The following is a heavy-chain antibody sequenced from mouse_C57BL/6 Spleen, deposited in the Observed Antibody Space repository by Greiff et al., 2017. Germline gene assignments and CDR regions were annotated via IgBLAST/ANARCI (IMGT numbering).Heavy chain of an antibody. CDR1: GYTFTDYE. CDR2: IDPETGGT. CDR3: TRGTLYYGSPWFAY. J-gene: IGHJ3*01. V-gene: IGHV1-15*01. D-gene: IGHD1-1*01. Sequence: VQLQQSGAELVRPGASVTLSCKASGYTFTDYEMHWVKQTPVHGLEWIGAIDPETGGTAYNQKFKGKAILTADKSSSTAYMELRNLTSEDSAVYYCTRGTLYYGSPWFAYWGQGTLVTVSA.